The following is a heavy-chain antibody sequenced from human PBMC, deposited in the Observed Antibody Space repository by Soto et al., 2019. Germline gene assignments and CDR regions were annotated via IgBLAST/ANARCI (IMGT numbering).Heavy chain of an antibody. CDR3: ARDRELLGYFDY. CDR2: IWYDGSNK. V-gene: IGHV3-33*01. Sequence: QVQLVESGGGVVQPGGSLRLSCAASGFTFSSYGMHWVRQAPGKGLEWVAVIWYDGSNKYYADSVKGRFTISRDNSKNTLYLQMNSLRAEDTAVYYCARDRELLGYFDYWGQGTLVTVSS. D-gene: IGHD1-26*01. CDR1: GFTFSSYG. J-gene: IGHJ4*02.